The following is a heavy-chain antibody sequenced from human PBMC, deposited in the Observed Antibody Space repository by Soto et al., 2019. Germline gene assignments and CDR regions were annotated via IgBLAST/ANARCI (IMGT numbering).Heavy chain of an antibody. CDR1: GGTFSSYT. J-gene: IGHJ6*03. V-gene: IGHV1-69*02. D-gene: IGHD3-10*01. CDR3: AYGSGSYYTGFHMDV. Sequence: GASVKVSCKASGGTFSSYTISWVRQAPGQGLEWMGRIIPILGIANYAQKLQGRVTMTRNNSTSTAYMELSSLRSEDTAVYYCAYGSGSYYTGFHMDVWGKGTTVTVSS. CDR2: IIPILGIA.